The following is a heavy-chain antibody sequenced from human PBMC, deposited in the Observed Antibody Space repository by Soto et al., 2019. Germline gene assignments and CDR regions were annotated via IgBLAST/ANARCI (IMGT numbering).Heavy chain of an antibody. V-gene: IGHV1-18*01. CDR3: ARDPPTIASAGREDY. CDR2: ISAYNGNT. Sequence: ASVKVSCKTSGYTFTSYGISWVRQAPGQGLEWMGWISAYNGNTNYAQKLQGRVTMTTDTSTSTAYMELRSLRSDDTAVYYCARDPPTIASAGREDYWGQGTLVTVSS. D-gene: IGHD6-13*01. J-gene: IGHJ4*02. CDR1: GYTFTSYG.